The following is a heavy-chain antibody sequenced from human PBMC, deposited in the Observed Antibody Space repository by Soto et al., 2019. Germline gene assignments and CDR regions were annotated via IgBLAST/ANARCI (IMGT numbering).Heavy chain of an antibody. CDR2: INPTTTTT. V-gene: IGHV1-46*03. J-gene: IGHJ3*02. D-gene: IGHD6-13*01. Sequence: ASVKVSCKASENTFSTYSLHWVRQAPGQGLEWMGVINPTTTTTTDAQKFQGRVTMTRDTSTSTVFLELSSLRSGDTAVYYCARDLYSTSWYVRAFDMWGQGTMVTVSS. CDR3: ARDLYSTSWYVRAFDM. CDR1: ENTFSTYS.